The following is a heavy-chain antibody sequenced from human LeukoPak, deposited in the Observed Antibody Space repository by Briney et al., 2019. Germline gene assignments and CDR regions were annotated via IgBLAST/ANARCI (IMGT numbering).Heavy chain of an antibody. CDR3: VRGPHIAATSY. J-gene: IGHJ4*02. Sequence: GGSLRLSCAASGFTFNNYGMHWVRQAPGKGLEWVAVISYDGRNKHYPDSVKGRFTISRDISTDTLWLQMDSLRTEDTAVYYCVRGPHIAATSYWGQGTLVTVSS. V-gene: IGHV3-30*03. D-gene: IGHD6-25*01. CDR1: GFTFNNYG. CDR2: ISYDGRNK.